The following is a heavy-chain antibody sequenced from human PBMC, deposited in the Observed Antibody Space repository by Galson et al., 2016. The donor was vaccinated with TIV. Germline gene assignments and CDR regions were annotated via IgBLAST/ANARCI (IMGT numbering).Heavy chain of an antibody. CDR2: IKSETDGGTT. J-gene: IGHJ5*02. CDR3: HCSSTSCYVRWFYP. D-gene: IGHD2-2*01. V-gene: IGHV3-15*01. CDR1: GFTFSDAW. Sequence: SLRLSCAASGFTFSDAWMSWVRQAPGKGLEWVGRIKSETDGGTTDYAAPVKGRFTISRDDSKNTLYLQMNTLKTEDTAVYYCHCSSTSCYVRWFYPWGQGTLVTVSS.